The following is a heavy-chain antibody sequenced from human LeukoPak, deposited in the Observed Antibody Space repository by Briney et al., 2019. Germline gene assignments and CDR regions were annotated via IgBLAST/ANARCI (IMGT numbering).Heavy chain of an antibody. D-gene: IGHD4-17*01. J-gene: IGHJ4*02. CDR1: GFSLNTHAVV. V-gene: IGHV2-5*02. CDR2: IYGDDDK. CDR3: VHRTSVTPVDH. Sequence: SGPTLVNPTQTLTLTCTFSGFSLNTHAVVVGWVRQPPGQALEWLTFIYGDDDKRYSPSLESRLTITKDTSKNQVVLTMTDMDYVDTATYYCVHRTSVTPVDHWGQGTLVTVSS.